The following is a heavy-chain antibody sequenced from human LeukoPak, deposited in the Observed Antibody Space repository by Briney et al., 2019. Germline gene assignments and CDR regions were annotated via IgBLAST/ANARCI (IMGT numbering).Heavy chain of an antibody. CDR2: INPNSGGT. CDR1: GGTFSSYA. Sequence: ASVKVSCKASGGTFSSYAISWVRQAPGQGLEWMGWINPNSGGTNYAQKFQGRVTMTRDTSISTAYMELSRLRSDDTAVYYCAREATSGGITGTTIDPWGQGTLVTVSS. J-gene: IGHJ5*02. V-gene: IGHV1-2*02. CDR3: AREATSGGITGTTIDP. D-gene: IGHD1-7*01.